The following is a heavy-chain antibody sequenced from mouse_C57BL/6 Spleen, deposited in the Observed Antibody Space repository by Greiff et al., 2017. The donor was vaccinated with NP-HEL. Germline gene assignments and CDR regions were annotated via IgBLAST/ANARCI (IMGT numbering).Heavy chain of an antibody. CDR1: GYAFTNYL. D-gene: IGHD1-1*01. V-gene: IGHV1-54*01. J-gene: IGHJ1*03. Sequence: QVQLQQSGAELVRPGTSVKVSCKASGYAFTNYLIEWVKQRPGQGLEWIGVINPGSGGTNYNEKFKGKATLTADKSSSTAYMQLSSLTSEDSAVYFCARSPIYYGSSHWYFDVWGTGTTVTVSS. CDR3: ARSPIYYGSSHWYFDV. CDR2: INPGSGGT.